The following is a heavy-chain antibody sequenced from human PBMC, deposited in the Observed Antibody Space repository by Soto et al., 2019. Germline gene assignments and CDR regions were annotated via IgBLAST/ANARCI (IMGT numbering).Heavy chain of an antibody. D-gene: IGHD3-3*01. CDR3: ARERRSFWSGYYGDYYYYGMDV. V-gene: IGHV1-69*13. Sequence: SVKVSCKASGGTFSSYAISWVRQAPGQGLEWMGGIIPIFGTANYAQKFQGRVTITVDESTSTAYMELSSLRSEDTAVYYCARERRSFWSGYYGDYYYYGMDVWGQGTTVTVSS. CDR2: IIPIFGTA. J-gene: IGHJ6*02. CDR1: GGTFSSYA.